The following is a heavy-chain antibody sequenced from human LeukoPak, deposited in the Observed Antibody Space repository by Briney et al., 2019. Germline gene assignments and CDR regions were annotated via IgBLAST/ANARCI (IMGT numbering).Heavy chain of an antibody. J-gene: IGHJ4*02. CDR2: INHSGST. CDR1: GGSFSGFY. V-gene: IGHV4-34*01. CDR3: ARGPAYYYGSGSYYSPNTFDY. Sequence: SETLSLTCAVYGGSFSGFYWTWIRQPPGKGLEWIGEINHSGSTNYNPSLKSRVTISLDTSKNQFSLKLSSVTAADTAVYYCARGPAYYYGSGSYYSPNTFDYWGQGTLVTVSS. D-gene: IGHD3-10*01.